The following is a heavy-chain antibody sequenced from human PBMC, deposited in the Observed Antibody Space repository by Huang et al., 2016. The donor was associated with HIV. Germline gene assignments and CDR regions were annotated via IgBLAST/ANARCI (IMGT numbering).Heavy chain of an antibody. CDR1: TFRFGAYW. Sequence: VESGGRLVQPGGSIRLSCVGSTFRFGAYWMSWVRQSRGKGLEWVANIKEDESEKYYVDAVKCRFNISRDNAKKVLFLEMNNVRVEDTATYYCATKTAAMDIWGQGTTVTVS. CDR2: IKEDESEK. D-gene: IGHD1-7*01. CDR3: ATKTAAMDI. V-gene: IGHV3-7*01. J-gene: IGHJ6*02.